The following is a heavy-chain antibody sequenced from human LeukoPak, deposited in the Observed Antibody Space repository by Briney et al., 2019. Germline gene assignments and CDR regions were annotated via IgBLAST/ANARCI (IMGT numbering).Heavy chain of an antibody. CDR3: ARDSPKITMIVVESAFDI. D-gene: IGHD3-22*01. V-gene: IGHV4-4*07. CDR2: IYTSGST. CDR1: GGSISSYY. J-gene: IGHJ3*02. Sequence: SETLSLTCTVSGGSISSYYWSWIRQPAGKGLEWIGRIYTSGSTNYNPSLKSRVTMSVDTSKNQFSLKLSSVTAADTAVYYCARDSPKITMIVVESAFDIWGQGTMVTVSS.